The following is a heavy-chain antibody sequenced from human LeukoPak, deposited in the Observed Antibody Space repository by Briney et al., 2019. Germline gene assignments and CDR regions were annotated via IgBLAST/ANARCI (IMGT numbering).Heavy chain of an antibody. CDR1: GFTFRNYA. CDR2: LSGSDT. Sequence: GGSLRLSCAATGFTFRNYAMSWVRQAPGKGLEWVASLSGSDTFYADSVKGRFTISRDNSKNTLSLQMSSLRVEDTAVYYCAKTPASRFFDSRQYYFDYWGQGTLVTVSS. J-gene: IGHJ4*02. V-gene: IGHV3-23*01. CDR3: AKTPASRFFDSRQYYFDY. D-gene: IGHD3-9*01.